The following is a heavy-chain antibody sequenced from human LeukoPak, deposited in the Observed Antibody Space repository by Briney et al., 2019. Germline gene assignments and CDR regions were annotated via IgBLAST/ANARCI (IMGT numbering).Heavy chain of an antibody. CDR2: ISRSSSLI. CDR3: ARDGINWADR. V-gene: IGHV3-21*05. D-gene: IGHD3-16*01. J-gene: IGHJ5*02. Sequence: GGSLRLSCASSGFTFDNFAMNWVRQTPGKGLEWVSYISRSSSLIIYADSVKGRFTVSRDSGKNSLYLDMNSLTVEDTGLYYCARDGINWADRWGQGTLVTVSS. CDR1: GFTFDNFA.